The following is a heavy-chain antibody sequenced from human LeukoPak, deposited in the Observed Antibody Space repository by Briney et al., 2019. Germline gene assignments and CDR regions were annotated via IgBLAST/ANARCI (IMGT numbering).Heavy chain of an antibody. CDR2: VGVSSGNA. D-gene: IGHD1-1*01. J-gene: IGHJ4*02. CDR3: ARDHNYAFDN. Sequence: PGGSLRLSCAASGFTFSDYSMNWVRQAPGKGLGWISYVGVSSGNAKYADSVKGRFTISGDSARNSLYLQMSSLRVEDTAVYYCARDHNYAFDNWGQGTLVTVSS. V-gene: IGHV3-48*04. CDR1: GFTFSDYS.